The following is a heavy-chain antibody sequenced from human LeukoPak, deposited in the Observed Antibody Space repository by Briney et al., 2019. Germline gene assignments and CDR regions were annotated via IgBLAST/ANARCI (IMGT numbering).Heavy chain of an antibody. CDR1: GYTFTSYG. Sequence: AAVKVACKASGYTFTSYGISWVRQAPGQGLEWMGWISAYNGNTNYAQKLQGRVTMTTDTSTSTAYMELRSLRSDDTAVYYCARVEGQWLVFDYWGQGPLVNVSS. J-gene: IGHJ4*02. CDR2: ISAYNGNT. CDR3: ARVEGQWLVFDY. V-gene: IGHV1-18*01. D-gene: IGHD6-19*01.